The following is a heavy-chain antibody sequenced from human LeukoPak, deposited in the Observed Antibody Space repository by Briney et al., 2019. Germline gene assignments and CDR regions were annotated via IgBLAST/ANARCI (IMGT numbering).Heavy chain of an antibody. V-gene: IGHV3-23*01. D-gene: IGHD2-2*01. CDR1: GFTFSSYA. CDR2: ISGSGDST. CDR3: AKAEDIVVVPPLGNYFDY. Sequence: GGSLRLSCAASGFTFSSYAMSWVRQAPGKGLEWVSAISGSGDSTYYADSVKGRFTISRDNSKNTLYLQMNSLRAEDTAVYYCAKAEDIVVVPPLGNYFDYWGQGTLVTVSS. J-gene: IGHJ4*02.